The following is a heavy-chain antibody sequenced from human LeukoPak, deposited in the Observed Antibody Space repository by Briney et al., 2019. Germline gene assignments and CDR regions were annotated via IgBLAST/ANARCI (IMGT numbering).Heavy chain of an antibody. D-gene: IGHD3-22*01. CDR1: GGSISSYD. CDR2: IYYSGST. J-gene: IGHJ4*02. Sequence: PSETLSLTCTVSGGSISSYDWSWIRQLPGKGLEWIGYIYYSGSTNYNPSLKSRVTISVDTSKNQFSLKLSSVTAADTAVYYCARMDRMIVVALDYWGQGTLVTVSS. CDR3: ARMDRMIVVALDY. V-gene: IGHV4-59*08.